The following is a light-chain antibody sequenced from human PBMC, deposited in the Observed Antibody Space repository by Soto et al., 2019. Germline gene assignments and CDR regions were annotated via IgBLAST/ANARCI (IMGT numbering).Light chain of an antibody. Sequence: EIVLTQSPGTLSLSPGERATVSCRASQSVSSSYLAWYQQKPGQAPRLLIYGASSRATGIPDRFSGSGSGTDFTLTISRLEPEDFAVYYCQQYGSSPSFGQGTMVEIK. CDR3: QQYGSSPS. J-gene: IGKJ1*01. V-gene: IGKV3-20*01. CDR2: GAS. CDR1: QSVSSSY.